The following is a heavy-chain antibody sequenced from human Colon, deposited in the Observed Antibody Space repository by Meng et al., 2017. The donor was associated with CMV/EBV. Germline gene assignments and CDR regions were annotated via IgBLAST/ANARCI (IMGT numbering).Heavy chain of an antibody. D-gene: IGHD2-15*01. Sequence: GGSLRLSCEVSGFMFSVYEMNWVRQAPGKGLEWVSGISSSGGYTFYADSVKGRFTISRDNSKNTLYLQMNSLGAEDTAVYYCARPRGGAYYYYGLDVWGQGTTVTVSS. CDR2: ISSSGGYT. J-gene: IGHJ6*02. V-gene: IGHV3-23*01. CDR1: GFMFSVYE. CDR3: ARPRGGAYYYYGLDV.